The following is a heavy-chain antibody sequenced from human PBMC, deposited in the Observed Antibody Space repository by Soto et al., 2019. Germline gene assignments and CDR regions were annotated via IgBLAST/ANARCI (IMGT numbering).Heavy chain of an antibody. CDR3: ARDRSGKYYYYGMDV. CDR2: IYYSGST. D-gene: IGHD3-10*01. Sequence: SETLSLTCTVSGGSISSGDYYWSWICQPPGKGLEWIGYIYYSGSTYYNPSLKSRVTTSVDTSKNQFSLKLSSVTAADTAVYYCARDRSGKYYYYGMDVWGQGTTVTVSS. V-gene: IGHV4-30-4*01. J-gene: IGHJ6*02. CDR1: GGSISSGDYY.